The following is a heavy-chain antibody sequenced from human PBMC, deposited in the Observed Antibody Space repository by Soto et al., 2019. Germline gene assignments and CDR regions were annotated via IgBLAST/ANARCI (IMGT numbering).Heavy chain of an antibody. CDR3: ARDSGRYYGMDV. Sequence: ASVKVSCKSSGYPFTHYGITWVRQAPGQGLEWMGWISPFNGNTNYGQTLQGRVTLTTDTSISTAYMELSRLRSDDTAVYYCARDSGRYYGMDVWGQGTTVTVSS. J-gene: IGHJ6*02. V-gene: IGHV1-18*01. CDR2: ISPFNGNT. CDR1: GYPFTHYG. D-gene: IGHD3-10*01.